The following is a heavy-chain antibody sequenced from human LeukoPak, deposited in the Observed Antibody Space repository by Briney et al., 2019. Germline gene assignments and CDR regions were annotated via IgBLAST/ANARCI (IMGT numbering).Heavy chain of an antibody. V-gene: IGHV4-34*01. D-gene: IGHD1-1*01. CDR2: INHSGST. CDR3: ARAVMEPDY. Sequence: SETLSLTCAVYGGSFSGYYWSWIRQPPGKGLEWIGEINHSGSTNYNPSLKSPVTISVDTSKNQFSLKLSSVTAADTAVYYCARAVMEPDYWGQGTLVTVSS. CDR1: GGSFSGYY. J-gene: IGHJ4*02.